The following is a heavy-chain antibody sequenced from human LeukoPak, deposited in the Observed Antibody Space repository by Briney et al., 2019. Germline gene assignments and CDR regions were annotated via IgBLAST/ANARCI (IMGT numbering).Heavy chain of an antibody. Sequence: SGESLKISCKGSGYHFTNYWIAWMRQMPGKGLEWMGAIYPGDSDTKYNSSLQGQVTISADKSINIAYLQWNSLRASDTAMYYCARHTRHRFWDRYGYNYADYWGQGTLVTVSS. V-gene: IGHV5-51*01. D-gene: IGHD5-24*01. CDR3: ARHTRHRFWDRYGYNYADY. J-gene: IGHJ4*02. CDR1: GYHFTNYW. CDR2: IYPGDSDT.